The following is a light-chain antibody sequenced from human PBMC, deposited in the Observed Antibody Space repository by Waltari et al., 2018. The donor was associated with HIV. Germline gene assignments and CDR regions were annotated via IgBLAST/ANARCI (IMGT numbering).Light chain of an antibody. Sequence: GQSVTISCTGTSSDVGGYNYVSWYQHHPGKAPKLMIYDVNKRPSGVPDRFSGSKSGDTASLTISGLQAEDEADYYCCSYAGTYTGVFGGGTKLTVL. J-gene: IGLJ3*02. CDR1: SSDVGGYNY. CDR2: DVN. V-gene: IGLV2-11*01. CDR3: CSYAGTYTGV.